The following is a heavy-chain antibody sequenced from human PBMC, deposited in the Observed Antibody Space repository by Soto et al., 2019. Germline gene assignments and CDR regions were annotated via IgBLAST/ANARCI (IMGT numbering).Heavy chain of an antibody. CDR3: ARESSNSTAYFDY. J-gene: IGHJ4*02. V-gene: IGHV4-30-4*01. CDR1: GDSISTDNYY. D-gene: IGHD2-15*01. CDR2: IYYTGRT. Sequence: QVQLQEWGPVLVKPSQNLSLTCSVSGDSISTDNYYWSWVRQPPGKGLEWIGYIYYTGRTSYTPYLVSHSTISIDTSTNQFSLNLGTMSAADTAVYFCARESSNSTAYFDYWGQGTLVTVSS.